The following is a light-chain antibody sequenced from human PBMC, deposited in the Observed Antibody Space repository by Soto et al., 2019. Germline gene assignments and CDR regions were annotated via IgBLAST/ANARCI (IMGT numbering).Light chain of an antibody. Sequence: QSALTQPASVSGSPGQSITISCTGTSSDVGGYNYVSWYQQHPGKAPKLMIYEVSNRLSGVSNRFSCSKSGNTASLTISGLQAEDEADYYCSSYTSSSPYVFGTGTQLTVL. CDR1: SSDVGGYNY. CDR3: SSYTSSSPYV. CDR2: EVS. V-gene: IGLV2-14*01. J-gene: IGLJ1*01.